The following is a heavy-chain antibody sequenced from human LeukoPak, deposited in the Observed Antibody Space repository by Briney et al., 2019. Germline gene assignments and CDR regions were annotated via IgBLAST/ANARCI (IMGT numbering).Heavy chain of an antibody. V-gene: IGHV3-30*18. J-gene: IGHJ4*02. CDR1: GFTLSSYG. D-gene: IGHD3-10*01. CDR3: AKDLGVSRDY. Sequence: PGGSLRLSCAASGFTLSSYGMHWVRQAPGKGLEWVAVISYDGSNKYYADSVKGRFTISRDNSKNTLYLQMNSLRAEDTAVYYCAKDLGVSRDYWGQGTLVTVSS. CDR2: ISYDGSNK.